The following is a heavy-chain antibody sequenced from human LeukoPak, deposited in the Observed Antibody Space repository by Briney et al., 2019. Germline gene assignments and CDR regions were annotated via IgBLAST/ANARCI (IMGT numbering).Heavy chain of an antibody. CDR2: IIPIFGTA. V-gene: IGHV1-69*05. Sequence: SVKVSCKASGGTFSSYAISWVRQAPGQGLEWMGGIIPIFGTANYAQKFQGRVTITTDESTSTAYMELSSLRSEDTAVYYCARGFVLQFLEWSHPPDYYYMDVWGKGTTVTVSS. CDR3: ARGFVLQFLEWSHPPDYYYMDV. J-gene: IGHJ6*03. D-gene: IGHD3-3*01. CDR1: GGTFSSYA.